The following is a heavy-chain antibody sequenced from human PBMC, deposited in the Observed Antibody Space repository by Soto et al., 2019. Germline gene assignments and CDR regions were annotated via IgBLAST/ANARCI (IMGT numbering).Heavy chain of an antibody. Sequence: EVQLVESGGGLVQPGGSLRLSCAASGFTFISYWMSWIRQAPGKELEWVANIKQDGSEKYYVDTVMGRFTISRDNAKNSLYLQMNSPRAEDKAVYYCASGRDYEQRKYYFDHWGQGTLVTVSS. CDR2: IKQDGSEK. J-gene: IGHJ4*02. V-gene: IGHV3-7*01. CDR3: ASGRDYEQRKYYFDH. CDR1: GFTFISYW. D-gene: IGHD1-26*01.